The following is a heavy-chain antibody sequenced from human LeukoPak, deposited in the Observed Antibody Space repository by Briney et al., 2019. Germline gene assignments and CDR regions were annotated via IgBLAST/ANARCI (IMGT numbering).Heavy chain of an antibody. CDR3: ATAGDYEGLFDY. CDR2: FDPEDGET. V-gene: IGHV1-24*01. D-gene: IGHD4-17*01. J-gene: IGHJ4*02. CDR1: GYTLTELS. Sequence: ASVKVSCKVSGYTLTELSMHWVRQAPGKGLEWMGGFDPEDGETIYAQKFQGRVTMTEDTSTDTAYMELSSLRSEDTAVYYCATAGDYEGLFDYWGQGALVSVS.